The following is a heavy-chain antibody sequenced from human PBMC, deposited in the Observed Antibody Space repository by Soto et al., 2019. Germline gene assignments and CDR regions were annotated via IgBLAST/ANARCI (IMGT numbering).Heavy chain of an antibody. CDR3: TTDGATILFDP. J-gene: IGHJ5*02. D-gene: IGHD1-26*01. CDR2: IKTKADAETT. Sequence: EVQLVESGGGLVKPGESLRLSCAASGFTFSNAWMSWVRQAPGKGLEWVGRIKTKADAETTDYAAPVKGRFTISRDDSKNTLYLKMNSLKTEDTALYYCTTDGATILFDPWGQGALVTVSS. V-gene: IGHV3-15*01. CDR1: GFTFSNAW.